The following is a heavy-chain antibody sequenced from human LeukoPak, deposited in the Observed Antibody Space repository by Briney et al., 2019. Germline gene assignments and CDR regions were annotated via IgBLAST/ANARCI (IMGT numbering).Heavy chain of an antibody. J-gene: IGHJ6*03. CDR1: GFTFSSYG. CDR3: AKEPGITMVRGVRYYYMDV. D-gene: IGHD3-10*01. V-gene: IGHV3-30*02. CDR2: IRYDGSNK. Sequence: QSGGSLRLSCAASGFTFSSYGMHWVRQAPGKGLEWVAFIRYDGSNKYYADSVKGRFTISRDNSKNTLYLQMNSLRAEDTAVYYCAKEPGITMVRGVRYYYMDVWGKGTTVTISS.